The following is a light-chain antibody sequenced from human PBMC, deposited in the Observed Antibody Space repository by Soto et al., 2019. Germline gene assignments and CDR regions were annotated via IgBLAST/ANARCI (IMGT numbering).Light chain of an antibody. V-gene: IGLV1-44*01. Sequence: QSVLTQPPSASGTPGQRVTISCSGSSSNIGSNSVIWYQHHPGAAPKVLMYSNNQRPSGVPDRFSGSKSGTSASLAISGLQSEDEADYFCAAWDDSLSGPVFGGGTKLTVL. J-gene: IGLJ3*02. CDR1: SSNIGSNS. CDR3: AAWDDSLSGPV. CDR2: SNN.